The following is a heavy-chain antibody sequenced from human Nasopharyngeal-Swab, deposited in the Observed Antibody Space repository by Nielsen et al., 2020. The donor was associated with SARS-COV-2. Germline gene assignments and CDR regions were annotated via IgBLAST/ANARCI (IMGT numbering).Heavy chain of an antibody. CDR2: INPNSGGT. D-gene: IGHD6-19*01. J-gene: IGHJ6*02. CDR3: ASKPSSGYSDYYYYGMDV. Sequence: ASVKVSCKASGYTFTGYYMHWVRQAPGQGLEWMGRINPNSGGTNYAQKFQGRVTMTRDTSTSTVYMELSSLRSEDTAVYYCASKPSSGYSDYYYYGMDVWGQGTTVTVSS. V-gene: IGHV1-2*06. CDR1: GYTFTGYY.